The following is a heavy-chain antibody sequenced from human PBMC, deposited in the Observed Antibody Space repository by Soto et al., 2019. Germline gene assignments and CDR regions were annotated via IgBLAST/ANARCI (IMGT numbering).Heavy chain of an antibody. CDR1: GFTLGSYA. V-gene: IGHV3-23*01. CDR2: ISGNAGST. Sequence: PGGSLRLSCAASGFTLGSYAMSWVRQAPGKGLEWVSGISGNAGSTYNADSVKGRFTISRDNSKNTLYLQMNSLRAEDTAVYYCAKDQGYYYYMDVWGKGTTVTVSS. J-gene: IGHJ6*03. CDR3: AKDQGYYYYMDV.